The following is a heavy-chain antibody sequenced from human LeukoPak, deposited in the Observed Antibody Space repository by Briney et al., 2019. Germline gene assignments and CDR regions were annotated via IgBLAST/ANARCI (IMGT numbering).Heavy chain of an antibody. J-gene: IGHJ4*02. Sequence: SETLSLTCTVSGGSISSGDYYWSWIRQPPGKGLEWIGYIYYSGSTYYNPSLKSRVTISVDTSKNQFSLKLSSVTAADTAVYYCARDPSRQPFDYWGQGTLATVSS. D-gene: IGHD6-13*01. CDR1: GGSISSGDYY. CDR3: ARDPSRQPFDY. V-gene: IGHV4-30-4*08. CDR2: IYYSGST.